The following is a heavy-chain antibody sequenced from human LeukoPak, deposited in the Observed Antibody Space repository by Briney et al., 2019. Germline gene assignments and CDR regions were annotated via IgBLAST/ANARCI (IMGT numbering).Heavy chain of an antibody. CDR2: ISGNAGNT. D-gene: IGHD3-9*01. J-gene: IGHJ4*02. V-gene: IGHV1-18*01. CDR1: GYTFTSFG. Sequence: GASVKVSCKASGYTFTSFGISWVRQAPGQGLEWMGWISGNAGNTHSIQRFQGRATMTSDTSTNTAYMELRSLGSDDTAVYYCARDPYDTLTGSYTFFDYWGQGTLVVVSS. CDR3: ARDPYDTLTGSYTFFDY.